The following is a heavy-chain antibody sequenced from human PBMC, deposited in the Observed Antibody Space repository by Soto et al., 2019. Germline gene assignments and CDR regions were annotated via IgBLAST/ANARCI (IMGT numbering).Heavy chain of an antibody. CDR3: XXXXXXXX. CDR1: GFTFSSYW. J-gene: IGHJ1*01. CDR2: IKEDGSEK. D-gene: IGHD3-10*01. Sequence: EVQLVESGGGLVQPGGSLRLSCAASGFTFSSYWMSWVRQAPGKGPEWVANIKEDGSEKNYVDSVKGRFTISRDNAKXSLXXXXXXXXXXXTAVYYCXXXXXXXXWG. V-gene: IGHV3-7*01.